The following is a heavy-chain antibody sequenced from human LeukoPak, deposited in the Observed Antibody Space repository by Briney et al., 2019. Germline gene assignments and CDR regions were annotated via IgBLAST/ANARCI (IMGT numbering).Heavy chain of an antibody. CDR3: AKRVRQQWLVQGAFDI. CDR2: IWYDGSNK. CDR1: GFTFSSYG. V-gene: IGHV3-33*06. D-gene: IGHD6-19*01. Sequence: LPGGSLRLSCAASGFTFSSYGMHWVRQAPGKGLEWVAVIWYDGSNKYYADSVKGRFTISRDNSKNTLYLQMNSLRAEDTAVYYCAKRVRQQWLVQGAFDIWGQGTMVTVSS. J-gene: IGHJ3*02.